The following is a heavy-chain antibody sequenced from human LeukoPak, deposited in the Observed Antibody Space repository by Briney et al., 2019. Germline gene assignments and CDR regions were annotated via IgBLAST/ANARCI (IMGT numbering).Heavy chain of an antibody. CDR1: GYTFTGYY. Sequence: GASVKVSCKASGYTFTGYYMHWVRQAPGQGLEWMGWINPNSGGTNYAQKFQGRVTMTGDTSISTAYMELSRLRSDDTAVYYCARHLYYSGSGISNWFDPWGQGTLVTVSS. J-gene: IGHJ5*02. D-gene: IGHD3-10*01. CDR3: ARHLYYSGSGISNWFDP. V-gene: IGHV1-2*02. CDR2: INPNSGGT.